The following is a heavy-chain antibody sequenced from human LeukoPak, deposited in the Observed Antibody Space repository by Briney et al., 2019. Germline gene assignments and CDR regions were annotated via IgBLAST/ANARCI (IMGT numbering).Heavy chain of an antibody. Sequence: GASVKVSCRASGYTFTGYYMHWVRQAPGQGLEWMGWINPNSGGTNYAQKFQGRVTMTRDTSISTAYMELSRLRSDDTAVYYCARGKITFGGVIVIFFDYWGQGTLVTVSS. J-gene: IGHJ4*02. V-gene: IGHV1-2*02. CDR1: GYTFTGYY. D-gene: IGHD3-16*02. CDR2: INPNSGGT. CDR3: ARGKITFGGVIVIFFDY.